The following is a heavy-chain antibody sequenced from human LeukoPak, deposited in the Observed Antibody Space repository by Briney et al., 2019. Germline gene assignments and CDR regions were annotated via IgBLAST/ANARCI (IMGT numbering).Heavy chain of an antibody. Sequence: MPSETLSLTCTVSGGSISSGDYYWSWIRQPPGKGLEWIGYIYYSGSTYYNPSLKSRVTISVDTSKNQFSLKLSSVTAADTAVYYCAGGPAGVQTFDPWGQGTLVTVSS. CDR1: GGSISSGDYY. CDR3: AGGPAGVQTFDP. CDR2: IYYSGST. D-gene: IGHD2-8*01. J-gene: IGHJ5*02. V-gene: IGHV4-30-4*08.